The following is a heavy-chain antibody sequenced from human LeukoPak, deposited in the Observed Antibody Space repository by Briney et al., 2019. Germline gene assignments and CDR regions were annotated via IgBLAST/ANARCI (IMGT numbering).Heavy chain of an antibody. Sequence: SQTLSLTCTVSGASIRSGDYYWSWIRQPPGKGLEWIGYIYDSGSTYYNPSLKSRITISVDTSENRFSLKLSSVTAIDTAVYYCARDCSGGSCYGAFDIWGQGTMVIVSS. D-gene: IGHD2-15*01. J-gene: IGHJ3*02. V-gene: IGHV4-30-4*01. CDR3: ARDCSGGSCYGAFDI. CDR2: IYDSGST. CDR1: GASIRSGDYY.